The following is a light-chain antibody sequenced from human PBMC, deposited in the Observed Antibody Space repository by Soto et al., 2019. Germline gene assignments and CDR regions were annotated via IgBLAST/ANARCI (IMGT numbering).Light chain of an antibody. V-gene: IGKV3-20*01. CDR3: QQYCYSPRT. CDR1: QSVSSPY. CDR2: GTS. J-gene: IGKJ1*01. Sequence: EVVLTQSPGTLSLSPGERATLSCRASQSVSSPYLAWYQQRPGQAPRLLLYGTSTRATGIPVRFSGSGSGTDFTLTITRLEPEDVAVYYCQQYCYSPRTFGQGTKVEFK.